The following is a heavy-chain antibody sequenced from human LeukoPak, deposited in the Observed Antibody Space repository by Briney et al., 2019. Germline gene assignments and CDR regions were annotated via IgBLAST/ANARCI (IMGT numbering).Heavy chain of an antibody. CDR2: INPNSGGT. D-gene: IGHD2-15*01. V-gene: IGHV1-2*02. J-gene: IGHJ6*02. CDR1: GYTFTGYY. CDR3: ARERRVGPPRRYGMDV. Sequence: ASVKVSCKASGYTFTGYYMHWVRQAPGQGLEWMGWINPNSGGTNYAQKFQGRVTMTRDTSISTAYMELSRLRSDDTAVYYCARERRVGPPRRYGMDVWGQGTTVTVSS.